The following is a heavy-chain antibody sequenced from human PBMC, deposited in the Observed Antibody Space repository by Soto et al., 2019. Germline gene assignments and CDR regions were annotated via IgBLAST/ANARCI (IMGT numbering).Heavy chain of an antibody. CDR1: GGTFSSYT. CDR3: ARDSIAAAGTDY. Sequence: KVSCKASGGTFSSYTIAWVRQAPGQGLEWMGEIIPLFGTTNYVEKFQGRLTITADASTSTAYMELSSLRSEDTAMYYYARDSIAAAGTDYWGQGTLVTVSS. D-gene: IGHD6-13*01. V-gene: IGHV1-69*01. CDR2: IIPLFGTT. J-gene: IGHJ4*02.